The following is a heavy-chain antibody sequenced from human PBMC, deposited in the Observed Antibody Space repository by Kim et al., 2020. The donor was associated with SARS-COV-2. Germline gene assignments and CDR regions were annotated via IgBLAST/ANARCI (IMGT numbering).Heavy chain of an antibody. D-gene: IGHD3-22*01. V-gene: IGHV4-31*03. CDR1: GGSISSGGYY. CDR3: AREGTMIEIDP. J-gene: IGHJ5*02. CDR2: IYYSGST. Sequence: SETLSLTCTVSGGSISSGGYYWSWIRQHPGKGLEWIGYIYYSGSTYYNPSLKSRVTISVDTSKNQFSLKLSSVTAADTAVYYCAREGTMIEIDPWGQGTLVTVSS.